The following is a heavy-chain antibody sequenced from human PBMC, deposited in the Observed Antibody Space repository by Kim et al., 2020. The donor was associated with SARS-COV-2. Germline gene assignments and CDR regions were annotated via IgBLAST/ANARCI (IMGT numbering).Heavy chain of an antibody. D-gene: IGHD5-12*01. CDR1: GGSFSGYY. CDR2: INHSGST. V-gene: IGHV4-34*01. CDR3: ARGHSGYDYLWESRRGYYYYYMDV. Sequence: SETLSLTCAVYGGSFSGYYWSWIRQPPGKGLEWIGEINHSGSTNYNPSLKSRVTISVDTSKNQFSLKLSSVTAADTAVYYCARGHSGYDYLWESRRGYYYYYMDVWGKGTTVTVSS. J-gene: IGHJ6*03.